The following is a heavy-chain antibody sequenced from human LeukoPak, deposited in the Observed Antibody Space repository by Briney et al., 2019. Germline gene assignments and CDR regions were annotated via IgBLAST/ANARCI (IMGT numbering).Heavy chain of an antibody. CDR2: ISYDGSNK. CDR3: ARDVYFDY. V-gene: IGHV3-30-3*01. Sequence: GGSLRLSCAASGFTFNNYAMHWVRQAPGKGLEWVAVISYDGSNKYYADSVKGRFTISRDNSKNTLYVQMNSLRAEDTAVYYCARDVYFDYWGQGTLVTVSS. J-gene: IGHJ4*02. CDR1: GFTFNNYA.